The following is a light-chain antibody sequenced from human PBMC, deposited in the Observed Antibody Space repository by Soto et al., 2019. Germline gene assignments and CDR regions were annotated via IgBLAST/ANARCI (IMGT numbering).Light chain of an antibody. CDR2: TAS. V-gene: IGKV3-20*01. CDR1: QSVSSSY. CDR3: HQYGSSPWT. Sequence: EMVLTQSPGTLSLSPGERATLSCRASQSVSSSYLAWYQHKPGRAPRLLIYTASTRATGIPDRFSGSGSGTEFTLTISRLEPEDFAVYYCHQYGSSPWTFGQGTKVEIK. J-gene: IGKJ1*01.